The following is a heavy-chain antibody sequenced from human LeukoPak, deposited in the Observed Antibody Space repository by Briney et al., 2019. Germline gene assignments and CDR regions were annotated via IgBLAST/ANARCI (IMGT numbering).Heavy chain of an antibody. Sequence: SETLYLTCAVSGYPITSSYYWGRIRQSPEEGLEWIGSVYRSGSTYYNLSLKSRVTISVDTSKNQFSLRLSSVTAADTAVYYCASTPYSLRVSGGSLYYFDYWGQGSLVTVSS. D-gene: IGHD2-15*01. V-gene: IGHV4-38-2*01. J-gene: IGHJ4*02. CDR2: VYRSGST. CDR1: GYPITSSYY. CDR3: ASTPYSLRVSGGSLYYFDY.